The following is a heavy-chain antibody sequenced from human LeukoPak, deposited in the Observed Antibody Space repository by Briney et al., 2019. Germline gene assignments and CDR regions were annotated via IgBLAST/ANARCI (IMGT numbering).Heavy chain of an antibody. CDR1: GFTFGSYG. D-gene: IGHD2/OR15-2a*01. Sequence: GGSLRLPCAPPGFTFGSYGMSWVRQAPGKGLEWVSAISTSAAGTYYAASVKGRFTISRDNSRNTLYLQMNSLRAEDTAVYYCAKATAVDHYLSFDYWGQGSLVTVSS. CDR2: ISTSAAGT. V-gene: IGHV3-23*01. J-gene: IGHJ4*02. CDR3: AKATAVDHYLSFDY.